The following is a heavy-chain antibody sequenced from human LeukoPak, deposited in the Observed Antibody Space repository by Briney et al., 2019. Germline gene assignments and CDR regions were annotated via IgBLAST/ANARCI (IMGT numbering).Heavy chain of an antibody. CDR1: GGSFSGYY. CDR2: INHSGST. V-gene: IGHV4-34*01. Sequence: SETLSLTYAVYGGSFSGYYWSWIRQPPGKGLEWIGEINHSGSTNYNPSLKSRVTISVDTSKNQFSLKLSSVTAADTAVYYCARAKNYYDSSGYYSYYFDYWGQGTLVTVSS. J-gene: IGHJ4*02. D-gene: IGHD3-22*01. CDR3: ARAKNYYDSSGYYSYYFDY.